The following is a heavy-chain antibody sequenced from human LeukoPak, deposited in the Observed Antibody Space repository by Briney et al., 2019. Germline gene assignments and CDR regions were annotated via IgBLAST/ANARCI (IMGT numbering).Heavy chain of an antibody. D-gene: IGHD5-18*01. V-gene: IGHV4-59*11. Sequence: SSETLSLTCTVSGGSISSHYWSWIRQPPGKGLEWIGYMYDSVRTKDNPSLQSRLTLSADTSKNQFSLRLTSVTAADTAVYYCATIKRGNIYGYFDFWGQGILVTVSS. J-gene: IGHJ4*02. CDR2: MYDSVRT. CDR3: ATIKRGNIYGYFDF. CDR1: GGSISSHY.